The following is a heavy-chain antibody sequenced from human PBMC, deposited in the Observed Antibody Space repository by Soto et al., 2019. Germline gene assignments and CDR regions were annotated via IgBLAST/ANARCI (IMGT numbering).Heavy chain of an antibody. V-gene: IGHV1-69*13. CDR3: ARESRYCSGGSCYFLPGIGY. CDR2: IIPIFGTA. D-gene: IGHD2-15*01. J-gene: IGHJ4*02. Sequence: SVKVSCKASGYTFSSYAISWVRQAPGQGLEWMGGIIPIFGTANYAQKFQGRVTITADESTSTAYMELSSLRSEDTAVYYCARESRYCSGGSCYFLPGIGYWGQGTLVTVSS. CDR1: GYTFSSYA.